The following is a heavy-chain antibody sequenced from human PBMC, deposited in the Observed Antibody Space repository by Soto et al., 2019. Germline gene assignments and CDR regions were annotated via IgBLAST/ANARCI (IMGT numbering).Heavy chain of an antibody. V-gene: IGHV1-69*01. J-gene: IGHJ4*02. Sequence: QVQLVQSGAEVKKPGSSVKVSCKASGGTFSSYAISWVRQAPGQGLEWMGGIIPIFGTANYAQKFQGRVTITAGESTSTAYMELSSLRSEDTAVYYCASSFSGGFRRDCTNCVCPLDYWGQGTLVTVSS. CDR3: ASSFSGGFRRDCTNCVCPLDY. CDR2: IIPIFGTA. D-gene: IGHD2-8*01. CDR1: GGTFSSYA.